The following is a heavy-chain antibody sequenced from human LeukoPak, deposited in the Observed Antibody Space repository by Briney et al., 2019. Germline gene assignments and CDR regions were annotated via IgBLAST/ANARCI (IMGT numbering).Heavy chain of an antibody. CDR2: INGSSGDT. V-gene: IGHV3-11*03. CDR3: ARRGTTYCTVDSCHPNWFDP. Sequence: GGSLRLSCEASGFTFSDYYMTWIRQAPGGGLEWISYINGSSGDTNYADSVRGRFTISRDNAKNSLHLLMNSLRVGDTAVYYCARRGTTYCTVDSCHPNWFDPWGQGTLVTVSS. CDR1: GFTFSDYY. D-gene: IGHD2-15*01. J-gene: IGHJ5*02.